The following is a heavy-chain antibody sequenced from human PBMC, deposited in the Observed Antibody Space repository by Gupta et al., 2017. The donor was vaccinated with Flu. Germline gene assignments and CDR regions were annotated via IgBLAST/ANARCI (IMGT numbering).Heavy chain of an antibody. CDR2: ISYDGSNK. V-gene: IGHV3-30*18. D-gene: IGHD6-13*01. Sequence: YGMHWVRQAPGKGLEWVAVISYDGSNKYYADSVKGRFTISRDNSKNTLYLQMNSLRAEETAVYYCAKDYRRCIAAAGTFDYWGQGTLVTVSS. J-gene: IGHJ4*02. CDR1: YG. CDR3: AKDYRRCIAAAGTFDY.